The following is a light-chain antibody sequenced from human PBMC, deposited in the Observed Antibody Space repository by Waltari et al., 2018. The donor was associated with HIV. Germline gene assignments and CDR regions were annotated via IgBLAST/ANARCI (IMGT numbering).Light chain of an antibody. CDR1: QSVGAY. CDR2: DAA. Sequence: EIVLTQSRDTLSLSPGERATLSCRARQSVGAYLAWYKQKPGPAPRLLIYDAANRATGIPARFSGSGARTDFSLTLSSLGPEDFAVYYCQQRTNWPPYSFGQGTKLEIK. V-gene: IGKV3-11*01. CDR3: QQRTNWPPYS. J-gene: IGKJ2*03.